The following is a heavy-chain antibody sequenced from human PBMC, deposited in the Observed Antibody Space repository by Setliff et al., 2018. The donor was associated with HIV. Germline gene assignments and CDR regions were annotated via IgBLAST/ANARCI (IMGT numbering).Heavy chain of an antibody. J-gene: IGHJ4*02. Sequence: SETLSLTCTVPGGSINRSNYYWGWIRQPPGKGLEWIGTISYTGSTYYDPSLKSRVTISLDTSKNQFFLKLSSVTAPDTAIYYCARQTWGYYDTLTGYYRSPKNFDSWGQGTLVTVSS. D-gene: IGHD3-9*01. V-gene: IGHV4-39*01. CDR2: ISYTGST. CDR3: ARQTWGYYDTLTGYYRSPKNFDS. CDR1: GGSINRSNYY.